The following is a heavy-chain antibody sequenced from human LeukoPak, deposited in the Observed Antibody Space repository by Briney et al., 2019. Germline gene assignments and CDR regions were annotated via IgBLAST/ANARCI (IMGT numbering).Heavy chain of an antibody. D-gene: IGHD1-26*01. Sequence: GRSLRLSCAASGFNFKNYGMHRVRQAPGKGLEWVAVIWYDGSNKYYADSVKDRFTISRDNSKNMLYLQMNSLRAKDTAVYYCARLIGTYPGWFDPWGQGTLVTVSS. V-gene: IGHV3-33*01. CDR3: ARLIGTYPGWFDP. J-gene: IGHJ5*02. CDR2: IWYDGSNK. CDR1: GFNFKNYG.